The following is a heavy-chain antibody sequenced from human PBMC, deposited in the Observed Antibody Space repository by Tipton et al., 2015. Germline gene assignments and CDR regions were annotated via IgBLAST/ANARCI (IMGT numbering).Heavy chain of an antibody. Sequence: TLSLTCAVSAYSISSDYYWGWIRQPPGKGLEWIGSISHSGNTYYNSSLKSRVTMSVAPSMIHYSLTLNSVTAADTAVYYCARDLEHGMDVWGQGTTVTVSS. CDR3: ARDLEHGMDV. D-gene: IGHD5-24*01. CDR1: AYSISSDYY. CDR2: ISHSGNT. V-gene: IGHV4-38-2*02. J-gene: IGHJ6*02.